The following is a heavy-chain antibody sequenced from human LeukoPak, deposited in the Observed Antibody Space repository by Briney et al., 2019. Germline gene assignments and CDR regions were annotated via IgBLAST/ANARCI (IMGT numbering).Heavy chain of an antibody. CDR1: GGSFSGYY. CDR2: INHSGST. Sequence: SETLSLTCAVYGGSFSGYYWSWIRQPPGKGLEWIGDINHSGSTNYNPSLKSRVTISVDTSKNRFSLKLSSVTAADTAVYYCARGRLGSSGWWEYFQHWGQGTLVTVSS. D-gene: IGHD6-19*01. CDR3: ARGRLGSSGWWEYFQH. V-gene: IGHV4-34*01. J-gene: IGHJ1*01.